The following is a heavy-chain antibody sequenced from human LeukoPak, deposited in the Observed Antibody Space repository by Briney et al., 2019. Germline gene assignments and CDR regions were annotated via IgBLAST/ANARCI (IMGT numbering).Heavy chain of an antibody. D-gene: IGHD6-19*01. J-gene: IGHJ5*02. Sequence: ASVKVSCKASGGTFSSYAIIWVRQAPGQGLEWMGGIIPIFGTANYAQKFQGRVTITTDESTSTAYMELSSLRSEDTAVYYCARGRIAVANNWFDPWGQGTLVTVSS. V-gene: IGHV1-69*05. CDR2: IIPIFGTA. CDR1: GGTFSSYA. CDR3: ARGRIAVANNWFDP.